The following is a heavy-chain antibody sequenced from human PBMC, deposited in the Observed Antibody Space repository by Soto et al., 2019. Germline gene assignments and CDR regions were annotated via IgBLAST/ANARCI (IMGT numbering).Heavy chain of an antibody. CDR2: FDPEDGET. Sequence: GASVKVSCKASGYTFTNYAIHWVRQAPGKGLEWMGGFDPEDGETIYAQKFQGRVTMTEDTSTDTAYMELSSLRSEDTAVYYCATAAAVTMRPYFDYWGQGTLVTVSS. CDR3: ATAAAVTMRPYFDY. CDR1: GYTFTNYA. V-gene: IGHV1-24*01. J-gene: IGHJ4*02. D-gene: IGHD4-4*01.